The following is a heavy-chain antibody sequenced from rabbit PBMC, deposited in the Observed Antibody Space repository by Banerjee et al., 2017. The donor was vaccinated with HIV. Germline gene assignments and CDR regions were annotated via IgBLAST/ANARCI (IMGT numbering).Heavy chain of an antibody. Sequence: QEQLVASGGGLVQPEGSLTLTCIASGFDFSSNAMCWVRPAPGKGLELIAYIYAGSSGITYYASWSKGRFSTSKTSSTTVTLQMTSLTAADTATYFCARDCAGYGWTTRLDLRGQGTLVTVS. D-gene: IGHD6-1*01. CDR3: ARDCAGYGWTTRLDL. V-gene: IGHV1S45*01. J-gene: IGHJ3*01. CDR1: GFDFSSNA. CDR2: IYAGSSGIT.